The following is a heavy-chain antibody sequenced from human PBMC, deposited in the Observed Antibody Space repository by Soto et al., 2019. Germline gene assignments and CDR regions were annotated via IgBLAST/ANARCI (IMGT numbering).Heavy chain of an antibody. CDR1: RVSISSHD. J-gene: IGHJ5*02. V-gene: IGHV4-4*07. CDR3: APPQTDWVDP. Sequence: SVSQRVTCPLFRVSISSHDWTWIRQPAGKGLDRIGRIYMSGSTNYTPSLKSRVTMSMDTSNNQFSLKLRFVTAADTAVYYCAPPQTDWVDPWGKGPLLTVS. CDR2: IYMSGST.